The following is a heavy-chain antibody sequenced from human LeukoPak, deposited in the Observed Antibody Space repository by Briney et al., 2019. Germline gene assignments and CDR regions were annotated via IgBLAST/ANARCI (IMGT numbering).Heavy chain of an antibody. CDR2: INSDGSSS. CDR3: AKRPGTPGPFDY. V-gene: IGHV3-74*01. J-gene: IGHJ4*02. Sequence: GGSLRLSCAASGFTFSSYWMPWVRQAPGKGLVWVSRINSDGSSSSYADSVKGRFTIASDNAKNTLYLQMNSLRSEDTAVYYCAKRPGTPGPFDYWGQGTLVTVSS. D-gene: IGHD1/OR15-1a*01. CDR1: GFTFSSYW.